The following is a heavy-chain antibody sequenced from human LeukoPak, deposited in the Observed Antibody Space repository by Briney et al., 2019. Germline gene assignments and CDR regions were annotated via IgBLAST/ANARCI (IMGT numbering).Heavy chain of an antibody. J-gene: IGHJ4*02. CDR3: AKDDGPYGGNPGGGFDY. D-gene: IGHD4-23*01. CDR2: ISYDGSNK. V-gene: IGHV3-30*18. CDR1: GFTFSSYG. Sequence: PGGSLRLSCAASGFTFSSYGMHWVRQAPGKGLEWVAVISYDGSNKYYADSVKGRFTISRDNSKNTLYLQMNSLRAEDTAVYYCAKDDGPYGGNPGGGFDYWGQGTLVTVSS.